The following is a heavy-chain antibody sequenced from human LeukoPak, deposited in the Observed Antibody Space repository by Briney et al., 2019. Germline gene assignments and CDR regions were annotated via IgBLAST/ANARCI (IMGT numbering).Heavy chain of an antibody. D-gene: IGHD3-22*01. CDR2: ITGDGGST. CDR3: AKASSGYYYFDY. J-gene: IGHJ4*02. V-gene: IGHV3-23*01. Sequence: HPGGSLRLSCAASGFTLSSYAMNWVRQAPGKGLEWVSAITGDGGSTYYADSVKGRFTISRDNSKNALYLQMISLRAEDTAVYYCAKASSGYYYFDYWGQGTLVTVPS. CDR1: GFTLSSYA.